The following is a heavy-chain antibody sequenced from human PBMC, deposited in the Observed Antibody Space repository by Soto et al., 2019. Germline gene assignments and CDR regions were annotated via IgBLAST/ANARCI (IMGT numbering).Heavy chain of an antibody. V-gene: IGHV1-58*01. CDR3: AADSDDFWSDSGNHFDY. Sequence: QMQLVQSGPEVKKPGTSVKVSCKASGFTFTSSAVQWVRQARGQRLEWIGWIVVGSGNTNYAQKFQERVTITRDMSTSTAYMELSSLRSEDTAVYYCAADSDDFWSDSGNHFDYWGQGTLVTVSS. J-gene: IGHJ4*02. CDR2: IVVGSGNT. D-gene: IGHD3-3*01. CDR1: GFTFTSSA.